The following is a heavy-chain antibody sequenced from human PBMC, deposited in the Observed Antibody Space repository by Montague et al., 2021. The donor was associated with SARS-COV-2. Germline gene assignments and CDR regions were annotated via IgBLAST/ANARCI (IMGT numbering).Heavy chain of an antibody. CDR2: VNHSGDT. CDR3: ARDVLGENRYASGSFLTHHYNSLDV. Sequence: SETLSLTCAVYGGSFSGYCWSWIRQSPGRGLEWIGEVNHSGDTNYNPPLKSRVTISVDTSKNQFSLKLRSVTAADMAVYYCARDVLGENRYASGSFLTHHYNSLDVWGQGTTVTVSS. J-gene: IGHJ6*02. CDR1: GGSFSGYC. D-gene: IGHD6-19*01. V-gene: IGHV4-34*01.